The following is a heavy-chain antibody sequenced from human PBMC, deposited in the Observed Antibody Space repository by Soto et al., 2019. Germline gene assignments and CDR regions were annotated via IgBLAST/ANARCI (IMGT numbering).Heavy chain of an antibody. V-gene: IGHV1-69*13. D-gene: IGHD2-2*01. Sequence: SVKVSCKASGGTFSSYAISWLRESPGQGLEWMGGIIPIFGTANYAQKFQGRVTITADESTSTAYMELSSLRSEDTAVYYCARALTRYCSSTSCYNWFDPWGQGTLVTVSS. CDR1: GGTFSSYA. J-gene: IGHJ5*02. CDR2: IIPIFGTA. CDR3: ARALTRYCSSTSCYNWFDP.